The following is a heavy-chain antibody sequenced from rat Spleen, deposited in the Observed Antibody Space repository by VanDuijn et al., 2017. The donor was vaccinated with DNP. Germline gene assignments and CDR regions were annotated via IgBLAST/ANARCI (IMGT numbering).Heavy chain of an antibody. J-gene: IGHJ4*01. Sequence: EVQLVESGGGLVQPGGSLKLSCAASGFTFSDSYMAWVRQAPTKGLEWVASISPSGGSTYYRDSVKGRFTVSRDNAKSSLYLQMDSLRSEDTATYYCARHSDPGISAMDAWGQGTSVTVSS. V-gene: IGHV5-25*01. CDR3: ARHSDPGISAMDA. CDR1: GFTFSDSY. CDR2: ISPSGGST. D-gene: IGHD1-4*01.